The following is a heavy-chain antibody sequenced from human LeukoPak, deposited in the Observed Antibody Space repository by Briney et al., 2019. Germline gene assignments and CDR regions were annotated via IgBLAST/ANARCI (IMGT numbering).Heavy chain of an antibody. CDR3: VRLGSRAYNYMDV. V-gene: IGHV4-34*01. D-gene: IGHD5-24*01. CDR2: INHSGST. J-gene: IGHJ6*03. CDR1: GGSFSGYY. Sequence: SETLSLTCAVYGGSFSGYYWSWIRQPPGKGLEWIGEINHSGSTNYNPSLKSRVTISVDTSKSQFSLRLSSVTAADTAVYYCVRLGSRAYNYMDVWGKGTTVTISS.